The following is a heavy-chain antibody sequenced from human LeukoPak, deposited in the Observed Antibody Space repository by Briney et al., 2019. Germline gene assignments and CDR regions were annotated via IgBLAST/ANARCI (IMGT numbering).Heavy chain of an antibody. CDR2: IYYSGST. Sequence: SETLSLTCTVSGDSISSSSYYWGWIRQPPGKGLEWIGNIYYSGSTYYNPSRKSRVTISVDTSKNQLSLKLSSVTAADTAVYYCARHEYYGLWGGFDYLGQGTLVTVSS. CDR1: GDSISSSSYY. CDR3: ARHEYYGLWGGFDY. V-gene: IGHV4-39*01. D-gene: IGHD3-10*01. J-gene: IGHJ4*02.